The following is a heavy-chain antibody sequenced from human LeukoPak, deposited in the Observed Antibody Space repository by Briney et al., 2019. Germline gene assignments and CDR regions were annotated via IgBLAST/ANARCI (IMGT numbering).Heavy chain of an antibody. CDR2: IYYSGST. J-gene: IGHJ4*02. D-gene: IGHD3-3*01. CDR3: ARVAALRFLIV. Sequence: SETLSLTCTVSGGSISSGGYYWSWIRQHPGKGLEWIGYIYYSGSTYYNPSLKSRVTISVDTSKNQFSLKLSSVTAADTAVYYCARVAALRFLIVWGQGTLVTVSS. CDR1: GGSISSGGYY. V-gene: IGHV4-31*03.